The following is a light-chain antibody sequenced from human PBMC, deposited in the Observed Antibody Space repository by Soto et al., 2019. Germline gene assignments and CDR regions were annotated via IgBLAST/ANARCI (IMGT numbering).Light chain of an antibody. J-gene: IGKJ4*02. Sequence: EIVLTQSPATLSLSPGERATLSCRSSQSVSSYLAWYQQKPGQAPRLLIYNTSNRATGIPARLSRSGFCTDFTFTLSSLEPEGLAVYDCQLRRNWSRTFGGGTKLYIK. CDR3: QLRRNWSRT. V-gene: IGKV3-11*01. CDR1: QSVSSY. CDR2: NTS.